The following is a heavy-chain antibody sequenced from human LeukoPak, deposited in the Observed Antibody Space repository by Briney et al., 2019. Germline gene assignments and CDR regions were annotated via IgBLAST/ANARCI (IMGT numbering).Heavy chain of an antibody. J-gene: IGHJ4*02. V-gene: IGHV3-74*01. Sequence: GGSLRLSCAASGFSFGGYTINWVRQAPGKGLVWVARINTDGSTTNYADSVKGRFTISRDNAKNTLYLQMNSLRAEDTAVYHCANDMTGPVDSWGQGTLVTVSS. D-gene: IGHD3-9*01. CDR1: GFSFGGYT. CDR2: INTDGSTT. CDR3: ANDMTGPVDS.